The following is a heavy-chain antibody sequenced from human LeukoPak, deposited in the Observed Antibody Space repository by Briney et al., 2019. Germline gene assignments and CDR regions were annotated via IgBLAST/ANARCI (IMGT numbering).Heavy chain of an antibody. CDR2: INAGNGNT. J-gene: IGHJ6*03. Sequence: ASVKVSCKASGYTFTSYGISWVRQAPGQRLEWMGWINAGNGNTKYSQEFQGRVTITRDTSASTAYMELSSLRSEDMAVYYCARSPVAQDSSGYYSHRYYYYYYMDVWGKGTTVTVSS. D-gene: IGHD3-22*01. CDR1: GYTFTSYG. V-gene: IGHV1-3*03. CDR3: ARSPVAQDSSGYYSHRYYYYYYMDV.